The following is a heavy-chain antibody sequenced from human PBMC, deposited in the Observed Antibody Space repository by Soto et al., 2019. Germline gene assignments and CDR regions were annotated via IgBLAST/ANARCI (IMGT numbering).Heavy chain of an antibody. Sequence: QVQLQESGPGLVKPSETLSLTCTVSGGSITNYYCSWFRQPPGKGLEWIGYINYDGYSAYNLSLKRRVPLPMDESQTQFPLMLASVTATDTAVYYCARHGFGPLPGLVDVWGPGTTVIVSS. J-gene: IGHJ6*02. V-gene: IGHV4-59*08. D-gene: IGHD3-10*01. CDR3: ARHGFGPLPGLVDV. CDR1: GGSITNYY. CDR2: INYDGYS.